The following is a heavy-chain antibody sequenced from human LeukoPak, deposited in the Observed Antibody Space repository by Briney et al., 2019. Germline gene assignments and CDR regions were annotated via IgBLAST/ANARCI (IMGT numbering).Heavy chain of an antibody. CDR3: ARRMGGSYYAGLRYWFDP. CDR1: GGSISSYY. D-gene: IGHD1-26*01. V-gene: IGHV4-4*07. Sequence: SETLSLTCTVSGGSISSYYWSWIRRPAGKGLEWIGRIYTSGSTNYNPSLKSRVTMSVDTSKNQFSLKLSSVTAADTAVYYCARRMGGSYYAGLRYWFDPWGQGTLVTVSS. J-gene: IGHJ5*02. CDR2: IYTSGST.